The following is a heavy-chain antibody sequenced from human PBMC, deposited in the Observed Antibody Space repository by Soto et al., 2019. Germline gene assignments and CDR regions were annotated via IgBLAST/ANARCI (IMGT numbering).Heavy chain of an antibody. CDR1: GDSVSHNH. Sequence: QVQLQESGPGLVKPSETLSLTCTVSGDSVSHNHWGWIRQSPEKGLEWIGCTYENGRTDYSPSFSSRGTISPGTSRIQFSLNLSSVTAADTAVYCCTRLGYGEHFDYWGQGTGVTVSS. J-gene: IGHJ4*02. D-gene: IGHD2-21*01. V-gene: IGHV4-59*02. CDR3: TRLGYGEHFDY. CDR2: TYENGRT.